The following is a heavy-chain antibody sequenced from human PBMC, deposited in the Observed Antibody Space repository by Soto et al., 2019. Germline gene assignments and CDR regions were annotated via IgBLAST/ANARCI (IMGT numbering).Heavy chain of an antibody. Sequence: SETLSLTCAVSGGSISSGGYSWSWIRQPPGKGLEWIGYIYHSGSTYYNPSLKSRVTISVDRSKNQFSLKLSSVTAADTAVYYCASFSGRFDPWGQGTLVTVS. CDR1: GGSISSGGYS. CDR2: IYHSGST. CDR3: ASFSGRFDP. D-gene: IGHD2-15*01. V-gene: IGHV4-30-2*01. J-gene: IGHJ5*02.